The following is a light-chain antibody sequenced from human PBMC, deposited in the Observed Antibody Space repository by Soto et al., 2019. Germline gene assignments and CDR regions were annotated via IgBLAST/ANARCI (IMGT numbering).Light chain of an antibody. CDR2: DVR. CDR3: SSYTFRTTFV. CDR1: SSDVGSYDY. J-gene: IGLJ1*01. V-gene: IGLV2-14*03. Sequence: QAVLTQPASVSGSLGQSITISCTGTSSDVGSYDYVSWYQQHPGKAPKLMIYDVRHRPSGVSNRFSGSKSGNTASLTISGLQAADEADYYCSSYTFRTTFVFGTGTKLTVL.